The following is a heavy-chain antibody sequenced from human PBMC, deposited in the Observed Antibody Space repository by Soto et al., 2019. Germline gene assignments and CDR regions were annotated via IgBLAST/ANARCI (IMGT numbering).Heavy chain of an antibody. V-gene: IGHV3-23*01. CDR3: AKEPDYGDYPIQH. D-gene: IGHD4-17*01. CDR1: GFTFSSYA. CDR2: ISGSGGST. Sequence: EVQLLESGGGLVQPGGSLRLSCAASGFTFSSYAMSWVRQAPGKGLEWVSAISGSGGSTYYADSVKCRFTISSDNSKNTLYLQMNSLRAEDTAVYYCAKEPDYGDYPIQHWGQGTLVTVSS. J-gene: IGHJ1*01.